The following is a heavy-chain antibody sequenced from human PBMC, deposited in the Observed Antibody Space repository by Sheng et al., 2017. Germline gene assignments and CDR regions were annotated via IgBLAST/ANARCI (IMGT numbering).Heavy chain of an antibody. D-gene: IGHD6-19*01. J-gene: IGHJ5*02. V-gene: IGHV3-30*04. CDR3: ATLRPVRSGGYWGSKWFDP. CDR1: GFTLSTYV. Sequence: QVQLVESGGGVVQPGTSLRLSCAASGFTLSTYVMHWVRQAPGKGLEWVAIISNDGTNKYYADSVKGRFTISRDNSKNTLYLEMNSLRVEDTAVYFCATLRPVRSGGYWGSKWFDPWGQGTLVTVSS. CDR2: ISNDGTNK.